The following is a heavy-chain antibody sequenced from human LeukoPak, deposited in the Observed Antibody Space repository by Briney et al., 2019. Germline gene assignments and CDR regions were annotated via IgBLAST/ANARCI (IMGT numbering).Heavy chain of an antibody. J-gene: IGHJ4*02. D-gene: IGHD2-15*01. CDR2: IDHTGST. Sequence: PSETLSLTCTVSDDSITIYYWTWIRQPPGKGLEWIGYIDHTGSTNYNPSLNSRVTISRDTSKNHFSLKLSSVTAADTAVYYCARVGNYCSGGSCYPSYFDYWGQGTLVTVSS. V-gene: IGHV4-59*01. CDR1: DDSITIYY. CDR3: ARVGNYCSGGSCYPSYFDY.